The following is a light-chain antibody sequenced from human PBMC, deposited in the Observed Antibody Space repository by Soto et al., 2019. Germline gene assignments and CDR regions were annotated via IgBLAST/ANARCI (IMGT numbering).Light chain of an antibody. V-gene: IGKV1-5*01. CDR3: QQYGNSGVT. J-gene: IGKJ3*01. Sequence: DIQVTQSPATLSSYLLDTVTITCRASQTISRWLAWYQQKPGKAPRLLIYTASTLESGVPSRFSASGSGTEFTLTISRLEPEDFAVYYCQQYGNSGVTFGPGTKVDIK. CDR2: TAS. CDR1: QTISRW.